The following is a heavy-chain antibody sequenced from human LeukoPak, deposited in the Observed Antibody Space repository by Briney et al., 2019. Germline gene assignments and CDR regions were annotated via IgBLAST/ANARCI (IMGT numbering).Heavy chain of an antibody. CDR2: INTGSTTI. D-gene: IGHD6-6*01. CDR3: ARDSSVCAFDV. V-gene: IGHV3-48*01. CDR1: GFTFSPYT. J-gene: IGHJ3*01. Sequence: PGGSLRLSCAASGFTFSPYTMHWFRQPPGKGLEWLSYINTGSTTIYYADSVKGRFTISGDNAKNSLYLQLNSLRAEDTAVYYCARDSSVCAFDVWGQGTMVTVSS.